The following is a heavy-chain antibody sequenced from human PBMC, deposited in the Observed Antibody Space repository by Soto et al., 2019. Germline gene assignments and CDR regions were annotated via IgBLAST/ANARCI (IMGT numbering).Heavy chain of an antibody. V-gene: IGHV4-30-2*01. J-gene: IGHJ5*02. D-gene: IGHD3-22*01. CDR1: GGSISSGGYS. CDR2: MYHSGST. CDR3: ARLKHSSDVFNWFDP. Sequence: PSETLSLTCAVSGGSISSGGYSWSWIRQPPGKGLEWIGYMYHSGSTYYNPSLKSRVTISLDTSKNQFSLKLSSVTAADTAVYYCARLKHSSDVFNWFDPWGQGTLVTVSS.